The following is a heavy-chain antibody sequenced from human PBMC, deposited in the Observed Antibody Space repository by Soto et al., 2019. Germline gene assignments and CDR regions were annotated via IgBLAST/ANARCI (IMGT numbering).Heavy chain of an antibody. Sequence: QVQLVQSGGEVKKPGAAVKVSCKASGYTFTTFGIGWVRQAPGQGLEWMGWISAYSGNTEYPEKLQVRVTMTIDTSTSTTYMELRSLRSDDMAVYYFARAFCSGGSCYLDYWGQGALVTVSS. V-gene: IGHV1-18*03. D-gene: IGHD2-15*01. J-gene: IGHJ4*02. CDR1: GYTFTTFG. CDR3: ARAFCSGGSCYLDY. CDR2: ISAYSGNT.